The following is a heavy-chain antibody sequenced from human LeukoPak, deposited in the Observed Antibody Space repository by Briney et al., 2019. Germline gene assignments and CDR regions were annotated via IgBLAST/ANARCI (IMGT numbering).Heavy chain of an antibody. CDR3: AREKSGYYAFDY. J-gene: IGHJ4*02. Sequence: SETLSLTCTVSGVSISSGGYYWSWIRQHPGKGLEWIGYIYYSGSTYYNPSLKSRVTISVDTSKNQFSLKLSSVTAADTAVYYCAREKSGYYAFDYWGQGTLVTVSS. D-gene: IGHD3-22*01. CDR1: GVSISSGGYY. V-gene: IGHV4-31*03. CDR2: IYYSGST.